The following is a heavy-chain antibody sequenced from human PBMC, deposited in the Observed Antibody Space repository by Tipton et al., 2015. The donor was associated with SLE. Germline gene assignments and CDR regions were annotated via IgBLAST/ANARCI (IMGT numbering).Heavy chain of an antibody. D-gene: IGHD3-10*01. CDR1: GFTFSSYA. J-gene: IGHJ4*02. V-gene: IGHV3-30*18. Sequence: SLRLSCAASGFTFSSYAMSWVRQAPGKGLEWVAVISYDGSNKYYADSVKGRFTISRDNSKNTLYLQMNSLRAEDTAVYYCAKDRGRFGELFNYWGQGTLVTVSS. CDR3: AKDRGRFGELFNY. CDR2: ISYDGSNK.